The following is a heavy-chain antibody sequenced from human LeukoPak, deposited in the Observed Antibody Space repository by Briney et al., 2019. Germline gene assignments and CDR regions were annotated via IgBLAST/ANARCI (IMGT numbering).Heavy chain of an antibody. CDR3: ARAGGFGGSYRIEPFDY. V-gene: IGHV1-18*01. D-gene: IGHD1-26*01. J-gene: IGHJ4*02. CDR1: GYTFTSYG. CDR2: ISAYNGNT. Sequence: ASVKVSCKASGYTFTSYGISWVRQAPGQGLEWMGWISAYNGNTNYAQKLQGRVTMTTDTSTSTAYMELRSLRSDDTAVYYCARAGGFGGSYRIEPFDYWGQGTLVTVSS.